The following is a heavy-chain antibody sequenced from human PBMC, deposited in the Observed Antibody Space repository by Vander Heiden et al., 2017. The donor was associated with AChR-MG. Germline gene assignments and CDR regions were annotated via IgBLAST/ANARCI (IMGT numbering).Heavy chain of an antibody. D-gene: IGHD1-26*01. Sequence: QVQLVEPGGGVVQPGRSLRLSCAASGFTFSSYGMHWVRQAPGKGLEWVAVISYDGSNKYYADSVKGRFTISRDNSKNTLYLQMNSLRAEDTAVYYCAKDGGSYGWGQGTLVTVSS. V-gene: IGHV3-30*18. CDR3: AKDGGSYG. J-gene: IGHJ4*02. CDR2: ISYDGSNK. CDR1: GFTFSSYG.